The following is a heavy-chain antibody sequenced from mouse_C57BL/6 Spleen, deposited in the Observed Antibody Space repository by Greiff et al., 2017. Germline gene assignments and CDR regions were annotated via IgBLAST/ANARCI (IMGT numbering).Heavy chain of an antibody. CDR3: ARDWDGGDYCDD. CDR2: IYPGSGST. D-gene: IGHD4-1*01. J-gene: IGHJ2*01. CDR1: GYTFTSYW. Sequence: QVQLQQPGAELVKPGASVKMSCKASGYTFTSYWITWVKQRPGQGLEWIGDIYPGSGSTNYHEKFKSKATLTVDTSSSTAYMQLSSLTSEDSAVYYCARDWDGGDYCDDWGQGTTLTVSS. V-gene: IGHV1-55*01.